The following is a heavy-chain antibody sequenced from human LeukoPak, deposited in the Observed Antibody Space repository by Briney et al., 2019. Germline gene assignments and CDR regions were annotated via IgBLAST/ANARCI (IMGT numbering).Heavy chain of an antibody. D-gene: IGHD1-14*01. CDR1: GFTFSSYS. J-gene: IGHJ6*03. V-gene: IGHV3-21*01. Sequence: GGSLRLSCAASGFTFSSYSMNWVRQAPGKGLQWVSSISSSSSYIYYADSVKGRFTISRDNAKNSLYLQMNSLRAEDTAVYYCARDKAGTTPYYYYSMDVWGKGTTVTVSS. CDR3: ARDKAGTTPYYYYSMDV. CDR2: ISSSSSYI.